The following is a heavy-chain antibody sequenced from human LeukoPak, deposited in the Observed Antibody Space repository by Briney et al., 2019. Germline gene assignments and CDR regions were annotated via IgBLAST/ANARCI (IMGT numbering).Heavy chain of an antibody. CDR3: ARLQTVAGTSPFYYCYYGMDV. V-gene: IGHV4-59*01. CDR1: GGSISSYY. CDR2: IYYSGST. J-gene: IGHJ6*02. Sequence: PSETLSLTCTVSGGSISSYYWSWIRQPPGKGLEWIGYIYYSGSTNYNPSLKSRVTISVDTSKNQFSLKLSSVTAADTAVYYCARLQTVAGTSPFYYCYYGMDVWGQGTTVTVSS. D-gene: IGHD6-19*01.